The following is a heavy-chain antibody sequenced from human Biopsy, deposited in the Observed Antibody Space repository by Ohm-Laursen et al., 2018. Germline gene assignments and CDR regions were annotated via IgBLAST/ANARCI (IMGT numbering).Heavy chain of an antibody. Sequence: SLRLSCSASGFSFSSYGMHWVRQAPGKAMAWVAVISDDGRNKYYVDSVKGRFTISRDNSKNTLYLQMNNLRAEDTAVFYCAKDLRNNNWGVENWGQGTLVTVSS. J-gene: IGHJ4*02. CDR2: ISDDGRNK. V-gene: IGHV3-30*18. D-gene: IGHD7-27*01. CDR1: GFSFSSYG. CDR3: AKDLRNNNWGVEN.